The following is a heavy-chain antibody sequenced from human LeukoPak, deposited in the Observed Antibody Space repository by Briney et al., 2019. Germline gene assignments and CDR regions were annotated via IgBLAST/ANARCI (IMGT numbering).Heavy chain of an antibody. D-gene: IGHD3-9*01. CDR1: GYTFTGYY. CDR3: ARDDPDILNSYGMDV. CDR2: INPNSGGT. V-gene: IGHV1-2*06. Sequence: GASVKVSRKASGYTFTGYYMHWVRQAPGQGLEWMGRINPNSGGTNYAQKFQGRVTMTRDTSISTAYMELSRLRSDDTAVYYCARDDPDILNSYGMDVWGQGTTVTVSS. J-gene: IGHJ6*02.